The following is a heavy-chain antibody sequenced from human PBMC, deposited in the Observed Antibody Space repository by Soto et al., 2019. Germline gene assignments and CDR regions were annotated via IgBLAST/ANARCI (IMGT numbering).Heavy chain of an antibody. CDR1: GFSLSTSGVG. CDR2: IYWDDDK. V-gene: IGHV2-5*02. D-gene: IGHD3-22*01. CDR3: AHIKTYYYDSSGYAGAFDI. Sequence: QITLKESGPTLVKPTQILTLTCTFSGFSLSTSGVGVGWIRQPPGKALEWLALIYWDDDKRYSPSLKSRLTITKDTSKNQVVLTMTNMDPVDTATYYCAHIKTYYYDSSGYAGAFDIWGQGTMVTVSS. J-gene: IGHJ3*02.